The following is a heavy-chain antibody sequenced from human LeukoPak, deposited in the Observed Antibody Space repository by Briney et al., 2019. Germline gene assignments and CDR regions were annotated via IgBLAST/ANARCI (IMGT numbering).Heavy chain of an antibody. CDR3: ARVSDYYDSSGYFGY. Sequence: SETLSLTCTVSGGSISSYYWSWTRQPAGKGLEWIGRIYTSGSTNYNPSLKSRVTMSVDTSKNQFSLKLSSVTAADTAVYYCARVSDYYDSSGYFGYWGQGTLVTVSS. J-gene: IGHJ4*02. V-gene: IGHV4-4*07. CDR1: GGSISSYY. CDR2: IYTSGST. D-gene: IGHD3-22*01.